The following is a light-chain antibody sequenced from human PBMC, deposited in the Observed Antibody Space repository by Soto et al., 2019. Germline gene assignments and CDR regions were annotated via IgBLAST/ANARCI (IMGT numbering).Light chain of an antibody. CDR1: QSVSSTF. Sequence: EIVLTQSPGTLSLSPGERATLSCRASQSVSSTFLAWSQQKPGQAPRLLIYDASSRATGIPDRFSGSGSGTDFSLIISRLEPEDFAVYYCQQYSSSPPTLTFGGGTKVEIK. V-gene: IGKV3-20*01. J-gene: IGKJ4*01. CDR2: DAS. CDR3: QQYSSSPPTLT.